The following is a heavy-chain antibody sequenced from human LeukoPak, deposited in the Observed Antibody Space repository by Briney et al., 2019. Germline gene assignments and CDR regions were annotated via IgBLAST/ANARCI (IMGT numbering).Heavy chain of an antibody. CDR3: ARDQGVTASNFDY. CDR1: GFTFSSYS. Sequence: GGSLRLSCAASGFTFSSYSMNWVRQAPGKGLVWVSSISSSSSYIYYADSVKGRFTISRDNAKNSLYLQMNSLRAEDTAVYYCARDQGVTASNFDYWGQGTLVTVSS. V-gene: IGHV3-21*01. J-gene: IGHJ4*02. CDR2: ISSSSSYI. D-gene: IGHD2-21*02.